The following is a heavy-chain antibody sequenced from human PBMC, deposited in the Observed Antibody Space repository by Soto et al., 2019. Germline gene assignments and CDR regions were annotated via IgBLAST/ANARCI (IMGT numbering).Heavy chain of an antibody. CDR3: ARASYGYCSGGTCYSVDY. Sequence: QVQLQQWGAGLLKPSETLSLTCAVYGGSLSGYYWSWIRQPPGKGLEWIGEINHSGSTNYNPSLKSRVTISVDTSKNQFSLKLSSVTAADTAVYYCARASYGYCSGGTCYSVDYWGQGTLVTVSS. J-gene: IGHJ4*02. D-gene: IGHD2-15*01. CDR1: GGSLSGYY. V-gene: IGHV4-34*01. CDR2: INHSGST.